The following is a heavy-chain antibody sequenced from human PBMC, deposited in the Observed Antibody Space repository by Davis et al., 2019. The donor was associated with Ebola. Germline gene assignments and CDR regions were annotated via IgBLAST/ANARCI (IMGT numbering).Heavy chain of an antibody. D-gene: IGHD6-13*01. CDR2: IYYSGST. V-gene: IGHV4-39*07. J-gene: IGHJ4*02. CDR1: GGSISSSSYY. Sequence: MPSETLSLTCTVSGGSISSSSYYWGWIRQPPGKGLEWIGSIYYSGSTYYNPSLKSRVTISVDTSKNQFSLKLSSVTAADTAVYYCARVEYSSSSFDYWGQGTLVTVSS. CDR3: ARVEYSSSSFDY.